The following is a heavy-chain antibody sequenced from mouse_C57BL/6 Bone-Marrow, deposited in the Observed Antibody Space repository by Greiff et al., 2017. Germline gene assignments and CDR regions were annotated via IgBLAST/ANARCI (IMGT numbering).Heavy chain of an antibody. Sequence: EVKLVESGGGLVKPGGSLKLSCAASGFTFSDYGMHWVRQAPEQGLEWVAYISSGSSTIYYADTVKGQFTISIDNAKNTLFLQMTSLRSEDTAMYYCARGDYGSSFDYWGQGTTLTVSS. CDR3: ARGDYGSSFDY. D-gene: IGHD1-1*01. J-gene: IGHJ2*01. CDR1: GFTFSDYG. V-gene: IGHV5-17*01. CDR2: ISSGSSTI.